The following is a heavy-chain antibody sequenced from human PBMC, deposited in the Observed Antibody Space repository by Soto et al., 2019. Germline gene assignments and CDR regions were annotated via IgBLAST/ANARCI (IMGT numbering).Heavy chain of an antibody. Sequence: ASVKVSCKASGYTSTNYSVHWVRQAPGQGLQWIGWINVGNGNTKSSQKFQGRVTFSRDTSASTAYMEVSSLTSEDTAVYYCTSDNKGLADYWGQGTLVTVSS. CDR1: GYTSTNYS. V-gene: IGHV1-3*01. J-gene: IGHJ4*02. CDR3: TSDNKGLADY. CDR2: INVGNGNT.